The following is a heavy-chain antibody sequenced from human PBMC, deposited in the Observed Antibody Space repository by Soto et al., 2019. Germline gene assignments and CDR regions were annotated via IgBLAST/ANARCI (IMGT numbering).Heavy chain of an antibody. Sequence: QVPLQESGPGLVKPSQTLSLTCTVSGGSISSGGYYWSWIRQLPGKGLEWIGYIYYSGSTHYNPSLKSRITMLVDTSKNQFSLKLSSVTAADTAVYYCARKSTVTTCFDYWGQGTLVTVSS. D-gene: IGHD4-17*01. CDR1: GGSISSGGYY. CDR3: ARKSTVTTCFDY. V-gene: IGHV4-31*03. J-gene: IGHJ4*02. CDR2: IYYSGST.